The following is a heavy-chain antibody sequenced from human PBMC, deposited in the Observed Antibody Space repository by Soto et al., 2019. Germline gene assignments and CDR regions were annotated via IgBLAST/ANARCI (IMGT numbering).Heavy chain of an antibody. V-gene: IGHV4-31*03. Sequence: QVQLQESGPGLVKPSQTLSLTCTVSGGSISSGGYYWSWIRQHPGKGLEWIGYIYYSGSTYYNPSLTSRVTISVDTSKNQFSLKLSSVTAADTAVYYCARAPRLSGSYYQGDIWGQGTMVTVSS. CDR3: ARAPRLSGSYYQGDI. CDR1: GGSISSGGYY. CDR2: IYYSGST. J-gene: IGHJ3*02. D-gene: IGHD3-10*01.